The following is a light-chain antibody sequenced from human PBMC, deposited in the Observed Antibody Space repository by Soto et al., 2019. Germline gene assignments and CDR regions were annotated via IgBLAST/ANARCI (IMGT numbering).Light chain of an antibody. CDR1: QSVTSSY. CDR3: QHYGYSPWT. CDR2: GAS. Sequence: EIVLTQSPGTLSLSPGERATLSCRASQSVTSSYLGWYQQKPGQAPRLLIYGASSRATGIPDRFSGSGSGTDFTLTISRLEPEDFAVYYCQHYGYSPWTFGQGTKVEIK. J-gene: IGKJ1*01. V-gene: IGKV3-20*01.